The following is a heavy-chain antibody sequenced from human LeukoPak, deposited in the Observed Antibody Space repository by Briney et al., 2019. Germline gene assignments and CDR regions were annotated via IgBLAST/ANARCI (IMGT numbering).Heavy chain of an antibody. D-gene: IGHD2-8*01. CDR2: IDPSESYT. Sequence: KPGESLKISCQGSGSTFTSYWISWVRQLPGKGLEWMGRIDPSESYTNYSPSFQGHLTISADKSISTAYLQWSSLKASDTAMYYCARHQLLGPCFKGVCSDAFDIWGQETMVTVSS. CDR3: ARHQLLGPCFKGVCSDAFDI. J-gene: IGHJ3*02. CDR1: GSTFTSYW. V-gene: IGHV5-10-1*01.